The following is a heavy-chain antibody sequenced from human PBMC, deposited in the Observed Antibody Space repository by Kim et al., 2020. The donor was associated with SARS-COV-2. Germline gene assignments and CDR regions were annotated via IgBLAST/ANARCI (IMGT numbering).Heavy chain of an antibody. CDR1: GFTFSSYW. CDR3: AATCSSTSCYQDY. J-gene: IGHJ4*02. D-gene: IGHD2-2*01. Sequence: GGSLRLSCAASGFTFSSYWMSWVRQAPGKGLEWVANIKHDGSGKYYVDSVKGRFTISRDNAKNSLYLQMNSLRAEDTAVYYCAATCSSTSCYQDYWGQGTLVTVSS. V-gene: IGHV3-7*01. CDR2: IKHDGSGK.